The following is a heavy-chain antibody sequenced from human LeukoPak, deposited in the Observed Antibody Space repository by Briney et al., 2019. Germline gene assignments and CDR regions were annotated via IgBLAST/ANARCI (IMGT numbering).Heavy chain of an antibody. D-gene: IGHD5-24*01. CDR1: GYTFTSYG. J-gene: IGHJ5*02. CDR2: ISAYNGNT. V-gene: IGHV1-18*01. CDR3: ARDRGVEMATISRWFDP. Sequence: GASVKVSCKASGYTFTSYGISWVRQAPGQGLEWMGWISAYNGNTNYAQKLQGRVTMTTDTSTSTAYMELRSLRSDDTAVYYCARDRGVEMATISRWFDPWGQGTLSPSPQ.